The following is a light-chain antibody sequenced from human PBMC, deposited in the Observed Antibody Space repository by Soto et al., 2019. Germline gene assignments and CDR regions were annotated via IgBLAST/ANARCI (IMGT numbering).Light chain of an antibody. V-gene: IGKV3-11*01. CDR2: DAS. J-gene: IGKJ1*01. CDR3: QQRSNWPKT. CDR1: QSVAGS. Sequence: LVLTQSPATLSLSPGERAILSCRASQSVAGSLAWYQQKPGQAPRLLIYDASNRATGIPARFSGSGSGTDFTLTISSLEPEDFAVYYCQQRSNWPKTFGQGTKVDIK.